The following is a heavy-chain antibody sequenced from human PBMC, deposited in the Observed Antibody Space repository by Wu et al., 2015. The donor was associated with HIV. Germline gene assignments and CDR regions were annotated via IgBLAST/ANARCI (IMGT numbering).Heavy chain of an antibody. J-gene: IGHJ3*01. D-gene: IGHD3-16*01. CDR1: GFTFAASY. CDR3: AKGRSNVDPHDALDL. CDR2: ISPKTGGT. Sequence: QVQLVQSGTEVKKPLASVKVSCKTSGFTFAASYIHWVRQAPGQGLEWMGWISPKTGGTVYAQKFQGRVTMTEDTSINTAYMEMTRLGSDDTAVYYCAKGRSNVDPHDALDLWGQGTNGHRLF. V-gene: IGHV1-2*02.